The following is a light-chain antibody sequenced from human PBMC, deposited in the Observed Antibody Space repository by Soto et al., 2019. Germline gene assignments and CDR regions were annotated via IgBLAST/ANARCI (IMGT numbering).Light chain of an antibody. V-gene: IGLV4-69*01. J-gene: IGLJ2*01. CDR1: SGHSSYA. Sequence: QLVLTQSPSASASLGASVKLTCTLSSGHSSYAIAWHQQQPEKGPRYLMKLNSDGSHSKGDGIPDRFSGSSSGAERYLTIPSLQSEDEADNYCQTRGTGIVVFGGGTKVTVL. CDR3: QTRGTGIVV. CDR2: LNSDGSH.